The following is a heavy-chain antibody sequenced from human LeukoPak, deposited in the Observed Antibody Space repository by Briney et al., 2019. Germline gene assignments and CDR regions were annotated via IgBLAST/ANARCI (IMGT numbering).Heavy chain of an antibody. CDR2: IYYSGST. V-gene: IGHV4-59*01. J-gene: IGHJ4*02. Sequence: SASQSLTWTLAAGSISIYYWGWVRQPPGGGLEWNGYIYYSGSTNYNPSLKRRVSMFVDTSKNQFALRLSSVTPADTAVYYCASRAKNAYCFDYWGQGTLVTVSS. CDR3: ASRAKNAYCFDY. D-gene: IGHD1-26*01. CDR1: AGSISIYY.